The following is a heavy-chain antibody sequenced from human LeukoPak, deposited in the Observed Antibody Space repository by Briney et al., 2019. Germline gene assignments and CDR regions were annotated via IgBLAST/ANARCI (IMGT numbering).Heavy chain of an antibody. D-gene: IGHD6-13*01. V-gene: IGHV3-11*06. CDR1: GFTFSDYY. CDR3: ARDKCSSPPTAYYYYGMDV. Sequence: PGGSLRLSCAASGFTFSDYYMSWIRQAPGKGLEWVSYISSSSSYTNYADSVKGRFTISRDNAKNSLYLQMNSLRAEDTAVYYCARDKCSSPPTAYYYYGMDVWGQGTTVTVSS. CDR2: ISSSSSYT. J-gene: IGHJ6*02.